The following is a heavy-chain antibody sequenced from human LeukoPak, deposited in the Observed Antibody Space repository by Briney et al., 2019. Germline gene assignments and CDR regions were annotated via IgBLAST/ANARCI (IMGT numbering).Heavy chain of an antibody. V-gene: IGHV1-2*02. CDR2: IHPRRGDT. D-gene: IGHD1-26*01. J-gene: IGHJ5*02. CDR1: GYSFTAFY. CDR3: ARIVTVRPYNWFDP. Sequence: ASVKVSCKTSGYSFTAFYIHWVRQAPGQGLEWMGWIHPRRGDTNYAQKFQGRVTMTRDTSISTAYMELSRLRSDDTAVYYCARIVTVRPYNWFDPWGQGTLVTVSS.